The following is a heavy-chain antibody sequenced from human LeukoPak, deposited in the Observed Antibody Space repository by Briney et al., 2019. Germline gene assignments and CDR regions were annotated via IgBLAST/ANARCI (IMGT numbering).Heavy chain of an antibody. Sequence: GGSLRLSCAASGFTVSSNYMSWVRQAPGKGLEWVSVIYSGGSTYYADSVKGRFTISRDNSKNTLYLQMNSLRAEDTAVYYCARTDSGYDYYYYMDVWGKGTTVTVSS. CDR2: IYSGGST. D-gene: IGHD5-12*01. CDR3: ARTDSGYDYYYYMDV. CDR1: GFTVSSNY. V-gene: IGHV3-66*02. J-gene: IGHJ6*03.